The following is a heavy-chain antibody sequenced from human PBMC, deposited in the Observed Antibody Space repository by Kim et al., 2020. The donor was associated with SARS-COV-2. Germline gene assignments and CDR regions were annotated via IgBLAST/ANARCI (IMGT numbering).Heavy chain of an antibody. Sequence: TTYAQKFQGGVTMTRDTSTTPDYMELSSRTSEDTAVYYCARDFRGSWTIDYWGQGTLVTVSS. J-gene: IGHJ4*02. CDR3: ARDFRGSWTIDY. CDR2: T. V-gene: IGHV1-46*01. D-gene: IGHD2-15*01.